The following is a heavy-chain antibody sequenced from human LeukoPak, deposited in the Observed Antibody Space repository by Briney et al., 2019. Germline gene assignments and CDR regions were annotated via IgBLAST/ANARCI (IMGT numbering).Heavy chain of an antibody. J-gene: IGHJ6*04. CDR2: IYYSGST. CDR3: ARGKGSGAAADYYYYGMDV. V-gene: IGHV4-31*03. D-gene: IGHD6-13*01. CDR1: GGSISSGGYY. Sequence: SETLSLTCTVSGGSISSGGYYWSWIRQHPGKGLEWIGYIYYSGSTYYNPSLKSRVTISVDTSKNQFSLKLSSVTAADTAVYYCARGKGSGAAADYYYYGMDVWAKGPRSPSPQ.